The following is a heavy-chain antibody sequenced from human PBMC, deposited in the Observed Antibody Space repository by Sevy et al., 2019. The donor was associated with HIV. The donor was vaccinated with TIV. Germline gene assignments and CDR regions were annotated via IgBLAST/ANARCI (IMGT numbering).Heavy chain of an antibody. CDR1: GGTFSSYA. CDR3: ARVPTTMVRGVRPYYYYGMDV. Sequence: ASVKVSCKASGGTFSSYAISWVRQAPGQGLEWMGGIIPIFGTANYAQKFQGRVTITADESTRPAYMELGSLRSEDTAVYYWARVPTTMVRGVRPYYYYGMDVWGQGTTVTVSS. V-gene: IGHV1-69*13. D-gene: IGHD3-10*01. J-gene: IGHJ6*02. CDR2: IIPIFGTA.